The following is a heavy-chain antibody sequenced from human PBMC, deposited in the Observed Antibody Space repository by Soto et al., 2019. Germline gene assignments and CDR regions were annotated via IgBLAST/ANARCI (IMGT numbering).Heavy chain of an antibody. Sequence: SETLSLTCSVSGGSISSGAYYWNWIRQHPRKGLEWIWYIYYSGTTYYNPSLGSRVSISADTSKNQFSLKLNSVTVADTAVYYCARNPSHLCARTSCHAFDIWGQGTMVTVSS. D-gene: IGHD2-2*01. CDR2: IYYSGTT. CDR3: ARNPSHLCARTSCHAFDI. V-gene: IGHV4-31*03. J-gene: IGHJ3*02. CDR1: GGSISSGAYY.